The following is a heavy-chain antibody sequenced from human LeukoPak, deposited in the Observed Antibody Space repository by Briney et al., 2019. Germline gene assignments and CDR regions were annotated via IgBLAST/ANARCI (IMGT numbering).Heavy chain of an antibody. Sequence: GGSLRLSCAASGFTFSSYSMTWVRQAPGKGLEWVAVISYDGSNKYYADSVKGRFTISRDNSKNTLYLQMNSLRAEDTAVYYCAKAYSSSWSFDYWGQGALVTVSS. J-gene: IGHJ4*02. CDR2: ISYDGSNK. D-gene: IGHD6-13*01. CDR1: GFTFSSYS. CDR3: AKAYSSSWSFDY. V-gene: IGHV3-30*18.